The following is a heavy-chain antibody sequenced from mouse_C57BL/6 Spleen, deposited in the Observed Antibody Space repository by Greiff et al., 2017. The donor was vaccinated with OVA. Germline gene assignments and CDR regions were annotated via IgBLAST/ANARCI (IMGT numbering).Heavy chain of an antibody. CDR3: ARHKDYGGRYFDV. Sequence: VQLKESGGGLVKPGGSLKLSCAASGFTFSSYTMSWVRQTPEKRLEWVATISGGGGNTYYPDSVKGRFTISRDNAKNTLYLQMSSLRSEDTALYYCARHKDYGGRYFDVWGTGTTVTVSS. V-gene: IGHV5-9*01. CDR1: GFTFSSYT. D-gene: IGHD2-4*01. J-gene: IGHJ1*03. CDR2: ISGGGGNT.